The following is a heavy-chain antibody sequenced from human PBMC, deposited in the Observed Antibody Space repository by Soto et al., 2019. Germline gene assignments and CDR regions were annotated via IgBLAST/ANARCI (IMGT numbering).Heavy chain of an antibody. Sequence: GASVKVSCKASGYTFTGYYMHWVRQAPGQGLEWMGWINPNSGGTNYAQKFQGRVTMTRDTSISTAYMELSRLRSDDTAVYYCARDPTAVYDFWSGYLLKRHDPSFDPWGQGTLVTVSS. J-gene: IGHJ5*02. D-gene: IGHD3-3*01. CDR2: INPNSGGT. CDR1: GYTFTGYY. CDR3: ARDPTAVYDFWSGYLLKRHDPSFDP. V-gene: IGHV1-2*02.